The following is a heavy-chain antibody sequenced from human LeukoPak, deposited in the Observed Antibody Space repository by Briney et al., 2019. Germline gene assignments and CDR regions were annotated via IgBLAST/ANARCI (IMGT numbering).Heavy chain of an antibody. CDR3: TTAYCDILTGYLDAFDI. Sequence: PGGSLRLSCAASGFTFSNAWMSWVRQAPGKGLEWVGRIKSKTDGGTTDYAAPVKGRFTISRDDSKNTLYLQMNSLKTEDTAVYYCTTAYCDILTGYLDAFDIWGQGTMVTVSS. D-gene: IGHD3-9*01. J-gene: IGHJ3*02. V-gene: IGHV3-15*01. CDR1: GFTFSNAW. CDR2: IKSKTDGGTT.